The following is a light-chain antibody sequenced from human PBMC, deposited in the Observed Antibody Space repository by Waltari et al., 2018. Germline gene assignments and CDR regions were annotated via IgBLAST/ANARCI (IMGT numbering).Light chain of an antibody. V-gene: IGKV4-1*01. CDR3: QQYYSTPLT. CDR1: QSVLYSSNNKNY. Sequence: DIVMTQSPDSLAVSLGERATINCKSSQSVLYSSNNKNYLAWYQQKPGQHPKLLIYWASTRESGVPDRFSGSGSGTDFTLTISSLHAEDVAVYYCQQYYSTPLTFGPGTKVDIK. CDR2: WAS. J-gene: IGKJ3*01.